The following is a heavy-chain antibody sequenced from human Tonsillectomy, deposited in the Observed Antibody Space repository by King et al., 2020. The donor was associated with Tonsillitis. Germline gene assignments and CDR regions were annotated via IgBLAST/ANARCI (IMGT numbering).Heavy chain of an antibody. J-gene: IGHJ4*02. CDR1: GFTFSSYS. CDR3: ASIVGATSLFYY. V-gene: IGHV3-21*01. D-gene: IGHD1-26*01. Sequence: QLVQSGGGLVKPGGSLRLSCAASGFTFSSYSMNWVRQAPGKGLEWVSSISSSSSYIYYADSVKGRFTISRDNAKNSLYLQMNSLRAEDTAVYYCASIVGATSLFYYWGQGTLVTVSS. CDR2: ISSSSSYI.